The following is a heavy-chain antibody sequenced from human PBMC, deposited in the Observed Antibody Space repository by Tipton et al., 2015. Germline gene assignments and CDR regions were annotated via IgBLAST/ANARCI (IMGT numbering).Heavy chain of an antibody. CDR2: IQYSGST. Sequence: LRLSCSVSSDSISKYYWSWIRQPPGKELEWIGYIQYSGSTNYNTSLKSRVTISVDTSKTQFSLKMSSVTASDTAVYYCARARGRHGGLFDSWGQGILVTASS. CDR1: SDSISKYY. J-gene: IGHJ4*02. V-gene: IGHV4-59*01. CDR3: ARARGRHGGLFDS. D-gene: IGHD4-23*01.